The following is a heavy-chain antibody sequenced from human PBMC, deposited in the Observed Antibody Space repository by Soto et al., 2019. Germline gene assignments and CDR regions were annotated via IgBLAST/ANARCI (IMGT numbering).Heavy chain of an antibody. CDR3: ARAPRYYYDSSGYYPLDY. CDR1: GGSVSSGSYY. D-gene: IGHD3-22*01. V-gene: IGHV4-61*01. J-gene: IGHJ4*02. Sequence: SETLSLTCTVSGGSVSSGSYYWSWIRQPPGKGLEWIGCIYYSGSTNYNPSLKSRVTISVDTSKNQFSLKLSSVTAADTAVYYCARAPRYYYDSSGYYPLDYWGQGTLVTVSS. CDR2: IYYSGST.